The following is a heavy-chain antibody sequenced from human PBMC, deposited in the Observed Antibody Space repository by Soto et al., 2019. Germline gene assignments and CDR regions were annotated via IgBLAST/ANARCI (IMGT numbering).Heavy chain of an antibody. D-gene: IGHD6-6*01. Sequence: QVQLQESGPGLVKPSQTLSLTCTVSGGSISSGGYYWSWIRQHPGKGLEWIGYIYYSGSTYYNPSPKIRVTISVDTSKNQCACEPGSVTAACTAVYHCGTDSRQLTQGWFVPWGKGTLVPLPS. CDR3: GTDSRQLTQGWFVP. CDR2: IYYSGST. CDR1: GGSISSGGYY. V-gene: IGHV4-31*03. J-gene: IGHJ5*02.